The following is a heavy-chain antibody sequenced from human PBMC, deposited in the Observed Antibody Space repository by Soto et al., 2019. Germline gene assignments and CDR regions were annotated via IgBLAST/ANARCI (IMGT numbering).Heavy chain of an antibody. Sequence: QVQLQQWGAGLLKPSETLSLTCAVYGGSFSGYYWSWIRQPPGKGLEWIGEINHSGSTNYNPSLKSRVTISVDTYKHQFSLKLSSVNAADTAVYYCARGGPGGVLMVYGPLDGWGQGTTVTGSS. CDR1: GGSFSGYY. CDR2: INHSGST. CDR3: ARGGPGGVLMVYGPLDG. V-gene: IGHV4-34*01. D-gene: IGHD2-8*01. J-gene: IGHJ6*01.